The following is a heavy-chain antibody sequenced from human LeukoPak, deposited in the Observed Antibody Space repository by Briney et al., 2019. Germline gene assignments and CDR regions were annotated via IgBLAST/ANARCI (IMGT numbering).Heavy chain of an antibody. D-gene: IGHD3-10*01. CDR1: GGSISSGGYY. Sequence: SETLSLTCTVSGGSISSGGYYWSWIRQPPGKGLEWIGYIYHSGSTYYNPSLKSRVTISVDRSKNQFSLKLSSVTAADTAVYYCAGGVIIGGLDYWGQGTLVTVSS. CDR2: IYHSGST. V-gene: IGHV4-30-2*01. J-gene: IGHJ4*02. CDR3: AGGVIIGGLDY.